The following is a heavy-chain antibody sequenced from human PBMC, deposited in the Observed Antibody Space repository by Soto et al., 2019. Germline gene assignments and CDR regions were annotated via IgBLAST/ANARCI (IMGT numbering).Heavy chain of an antibody. J-gene: IGHJ3*02. CDR1: GFTFSNYG. CDR3: VRGGKTAGAFDI. D-gene: IGHD3-16*01. CDR2: IWDDGNQK. V-gene: IGHV3-33*01. Sequence: QVQLVESGGVVVQPGRSPRLSCAASGFTFSNYGMHWVRQAPGKGLEWVAVIWDDGNQKYYVDSVKGRFTISRDNSENTMFLQMNSLTAEDTAVYYCVRGGKTAGAFDIWGQGTMVTVSS.